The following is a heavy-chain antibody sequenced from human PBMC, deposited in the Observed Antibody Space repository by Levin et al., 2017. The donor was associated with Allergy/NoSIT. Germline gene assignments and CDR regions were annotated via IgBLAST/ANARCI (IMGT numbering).Heavy chain of an antibody. CDR1: GLDFNSYG. CDR3: AARVFDY. CDR2: ISNVGTDG. Sequence: GGSLRLSCLVSGLDFNSYGMNWVRQARGKGLEWVALISNVGTDGFYADSVRGRFTISRDNSKSTLYLQMNNVRTDDTGVYYCAARVFDYWGQGTLVTVSS. V-gene: IGHV3-30*03. J-gene: IGHJ4*02.